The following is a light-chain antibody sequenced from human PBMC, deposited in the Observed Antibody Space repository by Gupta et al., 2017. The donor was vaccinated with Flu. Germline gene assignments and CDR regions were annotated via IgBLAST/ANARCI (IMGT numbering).Light chain of an antibody. CDR1: QGISNY. CDR2: AAS. CDR3: QKYNSALYS. V-gene: IGKV1-27*01. J-gene: IGKJ2*03. Sequence: DIQMTQFPTSLSASVGDRVTIPCRASQGISNYLAWWQQKPGKVPKLLIYAASTLQSGVPSRFSGSGSGTDFTLTISSLQPEDVATYYCQKYNSALYSFGQGTKLEIK.